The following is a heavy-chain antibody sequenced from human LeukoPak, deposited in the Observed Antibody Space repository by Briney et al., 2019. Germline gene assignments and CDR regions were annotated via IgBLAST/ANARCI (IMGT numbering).Heavy chain of an antibody. Sequence: SETLSLTCTVSGGSISSYYWGWIRQPPGKGLEWIGYIYYSRSTNYNPSLKSRVTISVDTSKNQFSLKLSSVTAADTAVYYCAASYGSGSYYPIHDYWGQGTLVTVSS. V-gene: IGHV4-59*01. CDR2: IYYSRST. J-gene: IGHJ4*02. CDR1: GGSISSYY. CDR3: AASYGSGSYYPIHDY. D-gene: IGHD3-10*01.